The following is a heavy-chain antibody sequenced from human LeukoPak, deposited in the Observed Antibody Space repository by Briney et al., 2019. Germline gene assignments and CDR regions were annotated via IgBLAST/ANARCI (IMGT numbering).Heavy chain of an antibody. CDR2: IIPIFGTT. Sequence: ASVKVSCKASGGTFSRYAISWVRQAPGQGLAWMGAIIPIFGTTNISQIFQGRVTISADKYKGTAYMELRSLRSDDTAVYYCARSEDILTGYYSNLFDYWGQGTLVTVSS. CDR3: ARSEDILTGYYSNLFDY. J-gene: IGHJ4*02. V-gene: IGHV1-69*06. D-gene: IGHD3-9*01. CDR1: GGTFSRYA.